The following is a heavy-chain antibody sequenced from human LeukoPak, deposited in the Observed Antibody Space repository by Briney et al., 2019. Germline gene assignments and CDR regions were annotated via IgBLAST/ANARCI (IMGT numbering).Heavy chain of an antibody. CDR1: GFRVSSNY. Sequence: GGSLRLSCAASGFRVSSNYMNWVRQAPGKGLEWVSAIYSGGSSYYADSVKGRFTVSRDNSKNTVDLQMNSLRAEDTAVYYCARGGDIVVVTENAFDIWGQGTMVTVSS. CDR3: ARGGDIVVVTENAFDI. J-gene: IGHJ3*02. V-gene: IGHV3-66*01. CDR2: IYSGGSS. D-gene: IGHD2-21*02.